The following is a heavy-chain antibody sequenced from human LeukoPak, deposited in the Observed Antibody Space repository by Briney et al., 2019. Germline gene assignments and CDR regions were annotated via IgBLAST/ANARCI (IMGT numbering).Heavy chain of an antibody. CDR3: AKLPDGYSSGSDAFDI. V-gene: IGHV3-30*18. CDR1: GFTFSSYA. D-gene: IGHD6-19*01. Sequence: GRSLRLSCAASGFTFSSYAMHWVRQAPGKGLEWVAVISYDGSNKYYADSVKGRFTISRDNSKNTLYLQMNSLRAEDTAVYYCAKLPDGYSSGSDAFDIWGQGTMVTVSS. J-gene: IGHJ3*02. CDR2: ISYDGSNK.